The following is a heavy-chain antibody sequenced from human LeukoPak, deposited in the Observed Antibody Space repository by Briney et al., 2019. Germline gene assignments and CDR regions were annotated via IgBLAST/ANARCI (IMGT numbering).Heavy chain of an antibody. CDR1: GGSLSSYY. CDR3: ARLYYDFWSGYYRVGDLDY. D-gene: IGHD3-3*01. Sequence: SETLSLTCTVSGGSLSSYYWNWIRQPAGKGLEWIGRIYTSGSTNYNPSLKSRVTISVDTSKNQFSLKLSSVTAADTAVYYCARLYYDFWSGYYRVGDLDYWGQGTLVTVSS. CDR2: IYTSGST. J-gene: IGHJ4*02. V-gene: IGHV4-4*07.